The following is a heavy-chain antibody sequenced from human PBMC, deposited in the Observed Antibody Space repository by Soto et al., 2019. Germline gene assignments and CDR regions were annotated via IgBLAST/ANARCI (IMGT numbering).Heavy chain of an antibody. Sequence: SETLSLTCTVSGGSISSGANYWSWIRQHPGKGLEWIGYIYYSGSTYYNPSLKSRVTTSVDTSKNQFSLKLSSVTAADTAVYYCARHYSYGSYYYFDYWGQGTLVTVSS. J-gene: IGHJ4*02. CDR3: ARHYSYGSYYYFDY. D-gene: IGHD1-26*01. CDR2: IYYSGST. CDR1: GGSISSGANY. V-gene: IGHV4-31*03.